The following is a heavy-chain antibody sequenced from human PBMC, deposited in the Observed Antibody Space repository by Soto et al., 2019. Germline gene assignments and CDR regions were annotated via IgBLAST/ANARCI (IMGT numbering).Heavy chain of an antibody. J-gene: IGHJ4*02. D-gene: IGHD5-12*01. CDR1: GGSFSGYY. Sequence: PSETLSLTCAVYGGSFSGYYWSWIRQPPGKGLEWIGEINHSGSTNYNPSLKSRVTISVDTSKNQFSLKLSSVTAADTAVYYCARGGGSDIVATIAVYYFDYWGQGTLVTVSS. V-gene: IGHV4-34*01. CDR3: ARGGGSDIVATIAVYYFDY. CDR2: INHSGST.